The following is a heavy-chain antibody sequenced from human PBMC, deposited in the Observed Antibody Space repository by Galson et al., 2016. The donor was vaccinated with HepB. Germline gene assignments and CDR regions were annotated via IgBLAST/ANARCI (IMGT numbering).Heavy chain of an antibody. J-gene: IGHJ6*04. Sequence: SLRLSCAASGFTFNNYGMTWVRQAPGKGLEVVSSISRSGDRTDYADSVKGRFTISRDNSKNTLSLQINSLRAEDTAVYYCVQGSTAPAVWGKGTTVTVSS. CDR1: GFTFNNYG. V-gene: IGHV3-23*01. CDR2: ISRSGDRT. CDR3: VQGSTAPAV. D-gene: IGHD1-26*01.